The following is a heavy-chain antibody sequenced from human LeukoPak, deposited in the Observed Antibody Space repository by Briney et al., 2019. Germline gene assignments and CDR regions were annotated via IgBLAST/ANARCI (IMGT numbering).Heavy chain of an antibody. D-gene: IGHD1-1*01. V-gene: IGHV1-2*02. CDR1: GYTFIDYY. CDR3: ARDPPSTTTLDY. Sequence: ASVKVSCKASGYTFIDYYIHWVRQAPGQGLEWLGWINLNSGATKYAQNLQGRVTMTRDTSTSTAYMELSRPNSDDTAVYYCARDPPSTTTLDYWGQGSPVTVSS. J-gene: IGHJ4*02. CDR2: INLNSGAT.